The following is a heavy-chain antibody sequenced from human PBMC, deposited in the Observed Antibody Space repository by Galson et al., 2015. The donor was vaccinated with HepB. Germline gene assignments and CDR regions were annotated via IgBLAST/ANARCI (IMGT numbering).Heavy chain of an antibody. D-gene: IGHD6-13*01. Sequence: SLRLSCAASGFTFSSYAMSWVRQAPGKGLEWVPAISGSGGSTYYADSVKSRFTISRDNSKNTLYLQMNSLRAEDTAVYYCAKDTAAAGMYYWYFDLWGRGTLVTVSS. CDR3: AKDTAAAGMYYWYFDL. J-gene: IGHJ2*01. V-gene: IGHV3-23*01. CDR2: ISGSGGST. CDR1: GFTFSSYA.